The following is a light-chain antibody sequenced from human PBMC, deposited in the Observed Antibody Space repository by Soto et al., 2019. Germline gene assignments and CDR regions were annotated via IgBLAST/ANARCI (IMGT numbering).Light chain of an antibody. J-gene: IGLJ3*02. V-gene: IGLV1-44*01. CDR3: AAWDDDLHVWL. CDR2: SSN. CDR1: DSNIGRTA. Sequence: QSVLTQSPSVSATPGQGVTLSCSGGDSNIGRTAVNWYQQLPGTAPKLLIYSSNQRPSGVPDRISGSKSGTSASLAISGLQSEDEADYYCAAWDDDLHVWLFGGGTKLTVL.